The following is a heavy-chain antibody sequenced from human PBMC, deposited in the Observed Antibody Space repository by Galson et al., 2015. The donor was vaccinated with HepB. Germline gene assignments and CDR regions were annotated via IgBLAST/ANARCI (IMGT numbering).Heavy chain of an antibody. V-gene: IGHV5-51*01. Sequence: QSGAEVKKPGESLKISCKGSGYRFSTYWIAWVRQMPGKGLEWMGIIYPGDSDTKYSPSFEGQVTISADTSINTAYLQWASLRASDTAIYFCARQDYYDRSGFYHYWGQGTLVTVSS. CDR1: GYRFSTYW. J-gene: IGHJ4*02. CDR2: IYPGDSDT. CDR3: ARQDYYDRSGFYHY. D-gene: IGHD3-22*01.